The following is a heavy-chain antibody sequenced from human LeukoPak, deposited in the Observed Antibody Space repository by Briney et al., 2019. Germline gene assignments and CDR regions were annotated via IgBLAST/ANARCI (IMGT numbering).Heavy chain of an antibody. CDR3: ARDLLRFLEWLPLWDYGMDV. J-gene: IGHJ6*02. Sequence: GGSLRLSCAASGFTFSSYEMNWVRQAPGKGPEWVSYISSSGSTIYYADSVKGRFTISRDNAKNSLYLQMNSLRAEDTAVYYCARDLLRFLEWLPLWDYGMDVWGQGTTVTVSS. CDR1: GFTFSSYE. D-gene: IGHD3-3*01. V-gene: IGHV3-48*03. CDR2: ISSSGSTI.